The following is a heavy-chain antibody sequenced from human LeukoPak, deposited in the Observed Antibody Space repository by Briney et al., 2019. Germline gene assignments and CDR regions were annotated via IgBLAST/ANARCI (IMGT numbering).Heavy chain of an antibody. V-gene: IGHV3-66*01. CDR2: IYSGCST. CDR3: ARESEAVASDAFDI. D-gene: IGHD6-19*01. Sequence: GGSLRLSCAASGFTVSSNYMSWVRQAPGKGLEWVSVIYSGCSTYYADSVKGRFTISRDNSKNTLYLQMNSLRAEDTAVYYCARESEAVASDAFDIWGQGTMVTVSS. J-gene: IGHJ3*02. CDR1: GFTVSSNY.